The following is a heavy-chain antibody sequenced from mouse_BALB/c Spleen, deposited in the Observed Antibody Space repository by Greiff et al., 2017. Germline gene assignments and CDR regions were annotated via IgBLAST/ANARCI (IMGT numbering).Heavy chain of an antibody. CDR3: ARGSSGYDAMDY. D-gene: IGHD3-1*01. CDR1: GDSITSGY. CDR2: ISYSGST. J-gene: IGHJ4*01. Sequence: EVQLQQSGPSLVKPSQTLSLTCSVTGDSITSGYWNWIRKFPGNKLEYMGYISYSGSTNYNPSLKSRISITRDTSKNQYYLQLNSVTTEDTATYYCARGSSGYDAMDYWGQGTSVTVSS. V-gene: IGHV3-8*02.